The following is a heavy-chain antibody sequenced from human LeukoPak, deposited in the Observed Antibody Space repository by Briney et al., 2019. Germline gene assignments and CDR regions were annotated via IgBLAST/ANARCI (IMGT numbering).Heavy chain of an antibody. V-gene: IGHV1-2*02. CDR2: INPNSGGT. CDR3: ARVKTLIVVVSLFDY. J-gene: IGHJ4*02. Sequence: ASVKVSCKASGYTFTSYDINWVRQAPGQGLEWMGWINPNSGGTNYAQKFQGRVTMTRDTSISTAFMDLSRLRSDDTAVYYCARVKTLIVVVSLFDYWGQGTLVTVSS. CDR1: GYTFTSYD. D-gene: IGHD3-22*01.